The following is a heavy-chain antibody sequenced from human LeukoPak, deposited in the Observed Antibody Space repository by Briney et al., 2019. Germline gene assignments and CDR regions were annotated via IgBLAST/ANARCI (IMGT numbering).Heavy chain of an antibody. CDR3: ATQGIVVVSLDY. CDR2: IYYSGST. CDR1: GGSISSSSYY. Sequence: SETLSLTCTVSGGSISSSSYYWGWIRQPPGKGLEWIGSIYYSGSTYYNPSLKSRVTISVDTSKNQFSLKLSSVTAADTAVYYCATQGIVVVSLDYWGQGTLVTVPS. J-gene: IGHJ4*02. V-gene: IGHV4-39*01. D-gene: IGHD3-22*01.